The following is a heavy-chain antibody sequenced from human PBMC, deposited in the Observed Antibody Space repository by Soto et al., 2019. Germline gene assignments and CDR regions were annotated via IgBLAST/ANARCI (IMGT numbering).Heavy chain of an antibody. CDR1: GYTLTELS. CDR2: FDPEDGET. D-gene: IGHD6-6*01. Sequence: ASVKVSCKVSGYTLTELSMHWVRQAPGKGLEWMGGFDPEDGETIYAQKFQGRVTMTEDTSTDTAYMELSSLRSEDTAVYYCATDQPLVQEVYYYGMDVWGQGTTVTVSS. V-gene: IGHV1-24*01. CDR3: ATDQPLVQEVYYYGMDV. J-gene: IGHJ6*02.